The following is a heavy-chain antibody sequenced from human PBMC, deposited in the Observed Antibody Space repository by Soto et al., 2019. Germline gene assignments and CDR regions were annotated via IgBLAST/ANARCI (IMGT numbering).Heavy chain of an antibody. J-gene: IGHJ4*02. V-gene: IGHV3-11*01. Sequence: GGSLGLSCAATGFTFSDYYMSWIRQAPGKGLEWVSYISSSGSTIYYADSVKGRFTISRDNAKNSLYLQMNSLRAEDTAVYYCARAVSYYYDSSGYFYYWGQGTLVTVSS. CDR1: GFTFSDYY. CDR2: ISSSGSTI. CDR3: ARAVSYYYDSSGYFYY. D-gene: IGHD3-22*01.